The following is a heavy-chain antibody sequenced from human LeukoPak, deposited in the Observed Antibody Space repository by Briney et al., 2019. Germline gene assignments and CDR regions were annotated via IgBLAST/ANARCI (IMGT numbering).Heavy chain of an antibody. CDR2: FSGSGGST. V-gene: IGHV3-23*01. J-gene: IGHJ4*02. Sequence: PGGSLRLSCAASGFPFSGYAMSWVRRAPGKGREGFSAFSGSGGSTYYADSVKGRFTISRDNSKNTLYLQMNSLRAEDTAVYYCAKDLWLYGDYAVFDYWGQGTLVTVSS. CDR1: GFPFSGYA. CDR3: AKDLWLYGDYAVFDY. D-gene: IGHD4-17*01.